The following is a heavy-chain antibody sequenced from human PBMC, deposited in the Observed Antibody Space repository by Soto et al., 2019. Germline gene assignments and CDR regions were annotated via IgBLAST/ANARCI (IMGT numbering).Heavy chain of an antibody. CDR2: IIPIFGTA. V-gene: IGHV1-69*05. Sequence: SVKASCKASRGTLSSNALSWVRQAPGQGLEWMGGIIPIFGTANYAQKFQGRFTISRDNAENSLYLQMNSLRAEDTAVYYCAKDKGLAGHLQPDAFDIWGQGTMVTVSS. CDR1: RGTLSSNA. J-gene: IGHJ3*02. CDR3: AKDKGLAGHLQPDAFDI.